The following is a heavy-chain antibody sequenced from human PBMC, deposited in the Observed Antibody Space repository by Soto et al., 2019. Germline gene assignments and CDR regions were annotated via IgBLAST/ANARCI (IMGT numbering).Heavy chain of an antibody. D-gene: IGHD2-2*01. CDR2: IIPIFGTA. Sequence: SVKVSCKASGGTFSSYAISWVRQAPGQGLEWMGGIIPIFGTANYAQKFQGRVTITADESTSTAYMELSSLRSEDTAVYYCVGKYCSSTSCPYYYYYGMDVWGQGTTVTVSS. J-gene: IGHJ6*02. CDR1: GGTFSSYA. V-gene: IGHV1-69*13. CDR3: VGKYCSSTSCPYYYYYGMDV.